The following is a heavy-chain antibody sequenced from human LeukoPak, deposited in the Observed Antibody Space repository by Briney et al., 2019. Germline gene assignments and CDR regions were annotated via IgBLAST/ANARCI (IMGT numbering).Heavy chain of an antibody. Sequence: QPGGALRLSCAASGVTFSNYWVHWVRQAPGKGLVWVSRINRDGSTTKYADSVKRRFTVSRDNAKNTLNLQMNSLRAEDTAVYYCARDKKSGESSEIDYWGQGTLVTVSS. D-gene: IGHD3-10*01. V-gene: IGHV3-74*03. CDR2: INRDGSTT. J-gene: IGHJ4*02. CDR1: GVTFSNYW. CDR3: ARDKKSGESSEIDY.